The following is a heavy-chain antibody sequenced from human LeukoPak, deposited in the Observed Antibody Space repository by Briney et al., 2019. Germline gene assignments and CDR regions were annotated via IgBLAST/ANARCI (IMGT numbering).Heavy chain of an antibody. CDR2: ISGSGGST. Sequence: QPGGSLRLSCAASGFTFSSYAMSWVRQAPGKGLEWVSVISGSGGSTYYADSVKGRFTISRDNSKNTLYLQMNSLRAEDTAVYYCAARGSLRGYYYYYMDVWGKGTTVTVSS. CDR3: AARGSLRGYYYYYMDV. V-gene: IGHV3-23*01. J-gene: IGHJ6*03. D-gene: IGHD3-16*01. CDR1: GFTFSSYA.